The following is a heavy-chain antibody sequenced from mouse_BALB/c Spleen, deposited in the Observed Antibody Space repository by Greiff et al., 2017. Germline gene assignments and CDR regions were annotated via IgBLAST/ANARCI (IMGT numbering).Heavy chain of an antibody. V-gene: IGHV5-17*02. CDR1: GFTFSSFG. CDR3: TRAYYGSSHYWYFDV. D-gene: IGHD1-1*01. Sequence: EVKLVESGGGLVQPGGSRKLSCAASGFTFSSFGMHWVRQAPEKGLEWVAYISSGSSTIYYADTVKGRFTISRDNPKNTLFLQMSSLKSEDTAMYYCTRAYYGSSHYWYFDVWGAGTTVTVSS. CDR2: ISSGSSTI. J-gene: IGHJ1*01.